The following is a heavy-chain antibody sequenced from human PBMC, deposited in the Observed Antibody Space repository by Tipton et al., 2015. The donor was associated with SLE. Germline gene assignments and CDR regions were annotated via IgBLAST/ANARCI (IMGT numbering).Heavy chain of an antibody. Sequence: GSLRLSCAASGFTFSSYWMSWVRQAPGKGLEWVANIKQDGSEKYYVDSVKGRFTISRDNAKNSLYLQMNSLRAEDTAVYYCARDQGVAGTYYFDYWGQGTLVTVSS. V-gene: IGHV3-7*03. J-gene: IGHJ4*02. CDR1: GFTFSSYW. D-gene: IGHD6-19*01. CDR2: IKQDGSEK. CDR3: ARDQGVAGTYYFDY.